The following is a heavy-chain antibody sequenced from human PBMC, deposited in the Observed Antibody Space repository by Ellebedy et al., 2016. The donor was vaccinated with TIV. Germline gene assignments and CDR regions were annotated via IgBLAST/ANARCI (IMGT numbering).Heavy chain of an antibody. V-gene: IGHV3-7*03. D-gene: IGHD3-10*01. CDR2: IKQDGSEI. CDR3: ARRYYASGSYLDY. J-gene: IGHJ4*02. CDR1: GFTFRSFC. Sequence: GESLKISCAASGFTFRSFCXTSVXQAPGKVLEWVASIKQDGSEIHYVDSVKGRFTISRDNTENSVYLQMNSLRAEDTAVYFCARRYYASGSYLDYWGQGTLVTVSS.